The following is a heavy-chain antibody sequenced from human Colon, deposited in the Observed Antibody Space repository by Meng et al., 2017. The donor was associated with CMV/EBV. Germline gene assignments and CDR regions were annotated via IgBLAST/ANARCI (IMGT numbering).Heavy chain of an antibody. Sequence: QVQLVQSGAEVKKPGASVKVSCKASGYTFTNNDINWVRQATGQGLEWMGWMNSNSGGTGYAQTFQGRVTMTRDTSENTAYMELSSLTSEDTAVYYCATSFYGGLPWGQGALVTVSS. J-gene: IGHJ5*02. CDR2: MNSNSGGT. V-gene: IGHV1-8*01. CDR3: ATSFYGGLP. CDR1: GYTFTNND. D-gene: IGHD2/OR15-2a*01.